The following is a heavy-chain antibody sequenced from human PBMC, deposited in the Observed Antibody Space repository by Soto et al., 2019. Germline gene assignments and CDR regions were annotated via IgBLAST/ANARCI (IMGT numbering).Heavy chain of an antibody. CDR3: ARDNRLTIFGLVIPNFDY. J-gene: IGHJ4*02. CDR1: GFTFNNYA. V-gene: IGHV3-30-3*01. Sequence: GGSLRLSCAASGFTFNNYAMHWVRQAPGKGLEWVAVISYDGSNKYYADSVKGRFTISRDDSKNTLYLQMNSLRAEDTAMYYCARDNRLTIFGLVIPNFDYWGQGTLVTVSS. D-gene: IGHD3-3*01. CDR2: ISYDGSNK.